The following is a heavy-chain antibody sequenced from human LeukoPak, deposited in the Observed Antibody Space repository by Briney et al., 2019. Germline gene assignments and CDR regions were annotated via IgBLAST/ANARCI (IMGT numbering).Heavy chain of an antibody. V-gene: IGHV4-59*08. CDR2: IYYSGST. Sequence: AETLSLTCTVSGGSINYSYWNWIRQPPGEGLEWIGHIYYSGSTNYNPSLKSRVTISVDTSKNRFSLKLSSVTAADTAVYYCARHDPPRNAFDIWGQGTMVTVSS. J-gene: IGHJ3*02. CDR1: GGSINYSY. CDR3: ARHDPPRNAFDI.